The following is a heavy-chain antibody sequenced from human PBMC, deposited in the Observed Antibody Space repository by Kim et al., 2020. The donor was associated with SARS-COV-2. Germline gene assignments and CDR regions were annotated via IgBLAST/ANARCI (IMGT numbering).Heavy chain of an antibody. D-gene: IGHD2-8*02. CDR3: ARHRVTGFWYFDR. J-gene: IGHJ2*01. CDR2: VRRDGTT. V-gene: IGHV3-23*01. Sequence: GGSLRLSCGVSGFTFSSYDMSWVRQAPGKGLEWVSAVRRDGTTDYTDSVKGRFTISRDNAKNTLYVEMKTLRPDDTAVDYCARHRVTGFWYFDRWGRGTLVTVSS. CDR1: GFTFSSYD.